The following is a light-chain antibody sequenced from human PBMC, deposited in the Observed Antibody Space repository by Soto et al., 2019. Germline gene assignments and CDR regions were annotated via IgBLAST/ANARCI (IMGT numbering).Light chain of an antibody. V-gene: IGLV1-47*01. CDR1: NSNIGSNP. CDR3: SAWDDSLRGIL. J-gene: IGLJ2*01. CDR2: RND. Sequence: QSVLTQPPSASGAPGQRATISCSGSNSNIGSNPVYWYQHLPTTAPKLLIYRNDQRRSGVPDRFSGSKSGTSASLAISGLRPEDEADYFCSAWDDSLRGILIGGGTKLTVL.